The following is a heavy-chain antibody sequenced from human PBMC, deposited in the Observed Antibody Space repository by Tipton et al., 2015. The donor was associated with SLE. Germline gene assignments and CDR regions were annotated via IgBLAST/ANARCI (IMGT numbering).Heavy chain of an antibody. Sequence: LRLSCAASGFTFSSYEMNWVRQAPGKGLEWIGEIIHSGVTNYNPSLKSRVTLSLDTSKNQFSLKLVSVTAADTAVYYCARVAVSEVFDYWSQGTLVTVSS. CDR2: IIHSGVT. CDR3: ARVAVSEVFDY. CDR1: GFTFSSYE. D-gene: IGHD6-19*01. J-gene: IGHJ4*02. V-gene: IGHV4-34*12.